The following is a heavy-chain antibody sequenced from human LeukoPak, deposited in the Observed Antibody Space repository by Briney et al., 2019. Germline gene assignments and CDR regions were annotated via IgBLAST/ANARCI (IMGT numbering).Heavy chain of an antibody. Sequence: GGSLRLSCAASGFTVSNYWMSWVRQAPGEGLEWVACIHQNGGAEYYVDSVKGRFAISRDNTKNSPYLQMNSLTVEDTAVYYCARDLSSRDAYWGQGTLVTVSS. CDR3: ARDLSSRDAY. CDR1: GFTVSNYW. D-gene: IGHD6-13*01. V-gene: IGHV3-7*03. J-gene: IGHJ4*02. CDR2: IHQNGGAE.